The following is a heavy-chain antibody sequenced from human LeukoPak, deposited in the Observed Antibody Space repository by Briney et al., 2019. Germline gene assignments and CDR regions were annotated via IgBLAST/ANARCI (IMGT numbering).Heavy chain of an antibody. CDR2: INPSGGST. J-gene: IGHJ4*02. Sequence: ASVKVSCKASGYTFTSYYMHWVRQAPGQGLEWMGIINPSGGSTSYAQKFQGRVTMTRDTSTTTVYMALTSLRSEDTAVYYCARGREYYDNSASFDSWGQGNLVTVSS. CDR1: GYTFTSYY. D-gene: IGHD3-22*01. V-gene: IGHV1-46*01. CDR3: ARGREYYDNSASFDS.